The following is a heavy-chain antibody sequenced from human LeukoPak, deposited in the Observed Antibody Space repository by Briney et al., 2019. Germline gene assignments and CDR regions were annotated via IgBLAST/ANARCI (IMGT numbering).Heavy chain of an antibody. CDR3: ARDFRRTDYYDFWSGYPKGHIDY. CDR1: GGSISSSSYY. V-gene: IGHV4-39*02. Sequence: PSETLSLTCTVSGGSISSSSYYWGWIRQPPGKGLEWIGSIYYSGNTYYNPSLKSRVTISVDTSKNQFSLKLSSVTAADTAVYYCARDFRRTDYYDFWSGYPKGHIDYWGQGTLVTVSS. J-gene: IGHJ4*02. D-gene: IGHD3-3*01. CDR2: IYYSGNT.